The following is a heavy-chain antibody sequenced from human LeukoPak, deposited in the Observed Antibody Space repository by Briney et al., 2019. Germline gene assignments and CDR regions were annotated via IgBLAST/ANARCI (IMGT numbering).Heavy chain of an antibody. J-gene: IGHJ3*02. CDR1: GYSISSGYY. Sequence: SETLSLTCAVSGYSISSGYYWGWIRQPPGKGLEWIGSIYHSGSTYYNPPLKSRVTISVDTSKNQFSLKLSSVTAADTAVYYCARETGGYSYGPPAFDIWGQGTMVTVSS. V-gene: IGHV4-38-2*02. D-gene: IGHD5-18*01. CDR2: IYHSGST. CDR3: ARETGGYSYGPPAFDI.